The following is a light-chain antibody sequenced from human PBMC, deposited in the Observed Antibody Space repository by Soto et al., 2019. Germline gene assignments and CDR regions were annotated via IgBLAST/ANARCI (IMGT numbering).Light chain of an antibody. Sequence: IVMTQSPATLSVSPAERATLSCRASQSVSSNLAWYQQKPGQAPRLLLYGASTRATGIPATFSGSGSATELTLTISSLQTEDFAVYYWQQYNNWPWTFGQGTKVESK. CDR3: QQYNNWPWT. J-gene: IGKJ1*01. CDR2: GAS. V-gene: IGKV3-15*01. CDR1: QSVSSN.